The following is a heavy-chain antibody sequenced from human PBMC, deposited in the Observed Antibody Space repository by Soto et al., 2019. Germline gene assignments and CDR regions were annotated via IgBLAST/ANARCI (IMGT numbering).Heavy chain of an antibody. V-gene: IGHV3-66*01. CDR2: IYSGGST. CDR3: AGDQEVLLFFVKSNAFDI. Sequence: EVQLVESGGGLVQPGGSLRLSCAASGFTVSSNYMSWVRQAPGKGLEWVSVIYSGGSTYYADSVKGRYTISRDNSKNTLHFKKKSLNGEDSAGFYSAGDQEVLLFFVKSNAFDIRRQGTMVPVSS. J-gene: IGHJ3*02. D-gene: IGHD3-10*01. CDR1: GFTVSSNY.